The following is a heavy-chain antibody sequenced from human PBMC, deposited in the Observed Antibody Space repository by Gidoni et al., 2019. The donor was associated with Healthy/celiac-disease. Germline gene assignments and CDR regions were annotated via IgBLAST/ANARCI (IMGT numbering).Heavy chain of an antibody. CDR3: AKVDTAMVDYYYYYGMDV. CDR2: ISGSGGST. V-gene: IGHV3-23*01. D-gene: IGHD5-18*01. J-gene: IGHJ6*02. CDR1: GFTFSSYA. Sequence: EVQLLESGGGLVQPGGSLRLSCAAPGFTFSSYAMSWVRQAPGKGLEWVSAISGSGGSTYYADSVKGRFTISRDNSKNTLYLQMNSLRAEDTAVYYCAKVDTAMVDYYYYYGMDVWGQGTTVTVSS.